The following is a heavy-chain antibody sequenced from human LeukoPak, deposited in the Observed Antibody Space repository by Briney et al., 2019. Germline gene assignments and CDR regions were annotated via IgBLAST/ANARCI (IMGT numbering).Heavy chain of an antibody. CDR1: GGSISSSSYY. D-gene: IGHD3-16*02. CDR3: SIMITFAGVIGTDY. Sequence: PSETLSLTCTVSGGSISSSSYYGGWIRQPPGKGLEWIGSIYYSGSTYYNPSLKSRVTISVATSKNQFPLTLSSVTAADTAVYYCSIMITFAGVIGTDYWGQGTLVTVSS. V-gene: IGHV4-39*01. CDR2: IYYSGST. J-gene: IGHJ4*02.